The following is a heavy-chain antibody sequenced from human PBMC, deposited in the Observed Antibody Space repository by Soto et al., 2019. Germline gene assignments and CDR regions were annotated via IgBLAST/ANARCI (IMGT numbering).Heavy chain of an antibody. V-gene: IGHV1-3*05. CDR3: ARAVAVPADFDY. CDR2: INAGNGNT. J-gene: IGHJ4*02. CDR1: GYTFTAYA. D-gene: IGHD6-19*01. Sequence: QVQLVQSGAEEKKPGASVKVSCKASGYTFTAYAMHWVRQAPGQRLEWMGWINAGNGNTKYSQKFQGRVTITRDTSASTAYMELSSLRSEDTAVYYCARAVAVPADFDYWGQGTLGTVSS.